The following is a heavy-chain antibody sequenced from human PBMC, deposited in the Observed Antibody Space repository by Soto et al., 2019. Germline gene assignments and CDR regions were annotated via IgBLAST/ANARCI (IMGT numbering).Heavy chain of an antibody. D-gene: IGHD5-12*01. CDR1: GGSFSGYY. J-gene: IGHJ4*02. V-gene: IGHV4-34*01. Sequence: LSLTCAVYGGSFSGYYWSWIRQPPGKGLEWIGEINHSGSTNYNPSLKSRVTISVDTSKNQFSLKLSSVTAADTAVYYCAREYSYGWLQRIDYWGQGTLVTAPQ. CDR2: INHSGST. CDR3: AREYSYGWLQRIDY.